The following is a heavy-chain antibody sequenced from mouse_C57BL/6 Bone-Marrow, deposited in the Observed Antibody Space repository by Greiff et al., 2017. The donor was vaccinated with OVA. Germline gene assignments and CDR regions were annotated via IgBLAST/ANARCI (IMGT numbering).Heavy chain of an antibody. CDR3: ARREGWLLRNYAMDY. Sequence: EVQLQQSGPELVKPGASVKIPCKASGYTFTDYNMDWVKQSHGKSLEWIGDINPNNGGTIYNQKFKGKATLTVDKSSSTAYMELRSLTTEDTAVYYCARREGWLLRNYAMDYWGQGTSVTVSS. J-gene: IGHJ4*01. D-gene: IGHD2-3*01. CDR1: GYTFTDYN. CDR2: INPNNGGT. V-gene: IGHV1-18*01.